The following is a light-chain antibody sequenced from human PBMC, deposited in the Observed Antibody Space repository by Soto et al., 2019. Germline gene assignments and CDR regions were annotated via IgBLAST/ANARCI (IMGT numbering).Light chain of an antibody. J-gene: IGLJ2*01. CDR3: QVWDSRSDHVV. V-gene: IGLV3-21*02. CDR1: NIRSKT. Sequence: SYDLTQPPSVSVAPGQTAMMTCGGNNIRSKTVQWYQQKPGQAPVLVVSDDRSRPSGIPERFSGSNSGNTATLTISTVAAGDEADYFCQVWDSRSDHVVFGGGTKLTVL. CDR2: DDR.